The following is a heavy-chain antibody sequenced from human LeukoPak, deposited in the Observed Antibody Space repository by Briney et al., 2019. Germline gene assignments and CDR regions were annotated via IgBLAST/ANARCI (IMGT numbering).Heavy chain of an antibody. CDR2: ISSSSSYI. CDR1: GFTFSSYS. J-gene: IGHJ4*02. Sequence: PGGSLRLSCAASGFTFSSYSMNWVRQAPGKGLEWVSSISSSSSYIYYADSVKGRFTISRDNAKNSLYLQMNSLRAEDTAVYYCARGSGAYGSGVFDYWGQGTLVTVSS. D-gene: IGHD3-10*01. V-gene: IGHV3-21*01. CDR3: ARGSGAYGSGVFDY.